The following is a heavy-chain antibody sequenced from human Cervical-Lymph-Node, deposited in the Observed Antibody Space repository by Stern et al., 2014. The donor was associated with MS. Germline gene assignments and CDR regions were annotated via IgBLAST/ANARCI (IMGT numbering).Heavy chain of an antibody. D-gene: IGHD3-16*02. V-gene: IGHV1-69*01. CDR2: IIPMFGIA. CDR1: GGTFSSYT. Sequence: QVQLVQSGAEVKKPGSSVKVSCKASGGTFSSYTIGWVRQAPGQGLEWMGGIIPMFGIANYVEKFQGRVTITADESTSTAYMDLSTLRSEDTAVYYCARATSDYIWGSYRYLDYWGQGTQVTVSS. J-gene: IGHJ4*02. CDR3: ARATSDYIWGSYRYLDY.